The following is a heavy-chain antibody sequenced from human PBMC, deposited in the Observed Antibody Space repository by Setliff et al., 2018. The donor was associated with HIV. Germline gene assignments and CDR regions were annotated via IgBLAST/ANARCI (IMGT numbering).Heavy chain of an antibody. CDR3: ARVGRDRLVASGLYFDL. V-gene: IGHV4-34*01. J-gene: IGHJ2*01. CDR1: GGSFIGYH. Sequence: PSETLSLTCRVSGGSFIGYHWSWVRQSPTKGLQWIGEISHSGTTKYNPSLKSLFAMSADTSKSEFSLKMTSVTAADTAVYYCARVGRDRLVASGLYFDLWGRGTLVTVSS. CDR2: ISHSGTT. D-gene: IGHD6-19*01.